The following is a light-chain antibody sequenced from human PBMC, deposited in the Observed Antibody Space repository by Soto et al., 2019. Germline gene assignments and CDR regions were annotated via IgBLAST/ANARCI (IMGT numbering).Light chain of an antibody. V-gene: IGLV2-8*01. CDR3: SSYAGSNTPYV. CDR1: SRDVGGYNY. CDR2: EVS. Sequence: QSVLTQPPSASGSPGQSVTISCTGTSRDVGGYNYVSWYQQHPGKAPKLMIYEVSKRPSGVPDRFSGSKSGNTASLTVSGLQAEDGADYYCSSYAGSNTPYVFXTGTKVTVL. J-gene: IGLJ1*01.